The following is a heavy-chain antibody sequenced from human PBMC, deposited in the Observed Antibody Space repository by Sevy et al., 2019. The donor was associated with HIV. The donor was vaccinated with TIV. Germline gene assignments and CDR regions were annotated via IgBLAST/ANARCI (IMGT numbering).Heavy chain of an antibody. CDR3: ARGPYNGGLRFDF. CDR2: ISFDGGNT. J-gene: IGHJ4*02. CDR1: GFSLSDYA. V-gene: IGHV3-30-3*01. D-gene: IGHD2-8*01. Sequence: GGSLRLSCVASGFSLSDYAMHWVRQGPDKGLAWVAVISFDGGNTYYSDAVEGRFTVSRDNSKNTVFLQMNSLSPDDTALYYCARGPYNGGLRFDFWGQGTLVTVSS.